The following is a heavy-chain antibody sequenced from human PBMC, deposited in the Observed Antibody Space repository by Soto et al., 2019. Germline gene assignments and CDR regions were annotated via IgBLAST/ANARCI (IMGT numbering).Heavy chain of an antibody. V-gene: IGHV1-69*12. CDR1: AGTFRSYA. Sequence: QVQLVQSGAEVKKPGSSVKVSCKASAGTFRSYAFSWVRQAPGQGLEWMGGIIPMFETPNYAQKFQGRVTITADESTRTAYMELTSLRSDDTAVYYCAKSTLVVITPSYYYYGMDVWGQGTTVTVSS. CDR3: AKSTLVVITPSYYYYGMDV. J-gene: IGHJ6*02. CDR2: IIPMFETP. D-gene: IGHD3-22*01.